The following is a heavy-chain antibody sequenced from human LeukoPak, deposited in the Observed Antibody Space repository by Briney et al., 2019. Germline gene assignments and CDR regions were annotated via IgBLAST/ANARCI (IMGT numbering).Heavy chain of an antibody. CDR2: IYSGGTT. V-gene: IGHV3-66*01. CDR3: ARGRVGPYPGTYY. CDR1: GFTVSSNY. J-gene: IGHJ4*02. Sequence: GGSLRLSCAASGFTVSSNYMSWVRQAPGMGLEWVAVIYSGGTTYYADSVKGRFTISRDNSKNTLYLQMNTLRVEDTAVYYCARGRVGPYPGTYYWGQGTLVTVSS. D-gene: IGHD1-26*01.